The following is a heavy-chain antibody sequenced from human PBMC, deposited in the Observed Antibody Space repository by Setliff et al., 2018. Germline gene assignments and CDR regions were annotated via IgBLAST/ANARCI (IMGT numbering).Heavy chain of an antibody. J-gene: IGHJ4*02. CDR3: ARGGTYRYLDY. V-gene: IGHV4-59*01. CDR1: GDSISDAS. CDR2: VFYNGAA. Sequence: SETLSLTCTVSGDSISDASIMAWIRQPPGKGLEFIGYVFYNGAAKYDPSLKSRVTMSVDTSKTQFSLKLNSMTTADTAVYYCARGGTYRYLDYWGQGALVTVSS.